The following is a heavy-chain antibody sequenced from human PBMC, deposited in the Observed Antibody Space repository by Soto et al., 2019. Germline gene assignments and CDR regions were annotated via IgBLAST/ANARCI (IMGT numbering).Heavy chain of an antibody. CDR3: ARLNGYWVGTSCHGYYGMDV. Sequence: SETLSLTCTVSGGSMISYYWSWIRQPPGRGLEWIGSIYYGGSTKYNPSLNSRVTISVDTSKNEFSLTLSSVTAADTAVYYCARLNGYWVGTSCHGYYGMDVWGQGTTVTVSS. J-gene: IGHJ6*02. D-gene: IGHD2-2*03. CDR2: IYYGGST. V-gene: IGHV4-59*08. CDR1: GGSMISYY.